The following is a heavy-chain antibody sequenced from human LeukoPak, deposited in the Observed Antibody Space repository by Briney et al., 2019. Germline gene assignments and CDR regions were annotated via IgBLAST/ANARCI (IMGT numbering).Heavy chain of an antibody. V-gene: IGHV4-34*01. Sequence: SETLSLTCAVYGGSFSGYYWSWIRQPPGKGLEWIGEINHSGSTNYNPSLKSRVTISVDTSKNQFSLKPSSVTAADTAVYYCARSRSGGTQTKSTYFDLWGRGTLVTVSS. D-gene: IGHD2-15*01. CDR3: ARSRSGGTQTKSTYFDL. CDR1: GGSFSGYY. J-gene: IGHJ2*01. CDR2: INHSGST.